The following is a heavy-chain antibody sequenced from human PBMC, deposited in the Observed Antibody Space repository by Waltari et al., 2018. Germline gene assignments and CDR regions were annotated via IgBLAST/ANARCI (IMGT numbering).Heavy chain of an antibody. V-gene: IGHV4-61*01. CDR1: GGPVISGSYY. CDR2: VYYSGTT. CDR3: ARQGVASRPIDS. D-gene: IGHD6-6*01. J-gene: IGHJ4*02. Sequence: QVQLQESGPGLVKPSETLSLTCTVSGGPVISGSYYWRWIRQPPGKGLEWIGYVYYSGTTNYNPSLKSRVTISVDTSKNQFSLRLNSVTAADTAVYFCARQGVASRPIDSWGQGTLVTVSS.